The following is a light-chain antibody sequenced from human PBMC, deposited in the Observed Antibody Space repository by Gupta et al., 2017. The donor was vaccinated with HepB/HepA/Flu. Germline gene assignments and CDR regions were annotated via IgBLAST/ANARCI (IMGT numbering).Light chain of an antibody. Sequence: SALTQPASVPGSPGQSITISCTGTSSDIGNFNYVSWYQQHPGKAPKLMIYDVTNRPSGVANRFSGSKSGNTASLITTGLLAEDEADYYCNSYASSNTLFVFGTGTKVTVL. J-gene: IGLJ1*01. CDR1: SSDIGNFNY. V-gene: IGLV2-14*03. CDR2: DVT. CDR3: NSYASSNTLFV.